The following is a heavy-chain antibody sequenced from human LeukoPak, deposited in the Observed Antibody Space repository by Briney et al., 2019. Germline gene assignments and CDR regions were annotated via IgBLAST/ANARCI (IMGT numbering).Heavy chain of an antibody. CDR1: GGSASSSSYY. V-gene: IGHV4-39*01. CDR3: ASLGTLRS. D-gene: IGHD7-27*01. CDR2: ISHSGTN. J-gene: IGHJ5*02. Sequence: PSETLSLTCTVSGGSASSSSYYWSWIRQPPGNGLEWIGGISHSGTNYNNPSLKSRVSVSIDTSKNQFSVKLTSVTAADTAIYYCASLGTLRSWGQGTLVTVSS.